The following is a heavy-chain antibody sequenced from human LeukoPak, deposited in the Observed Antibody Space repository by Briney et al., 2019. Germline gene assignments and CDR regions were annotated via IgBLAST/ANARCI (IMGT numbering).Heavy chain of an antibody. CDR3: ARASYSSIAGYYFDY. CDR1: GFTFSSYA. D-gene: IGHD6-6*01. V-gene: IGHV3-53*01. Sequence: PGGSLRLSCAASGFTFSSYAMSWVRQAPGKGLEWVSVTYSGGNTYYADSVKGRFTISSDSSKNTLYLQMNSLRAEDTAVYYCARASYSSIAGYYFDYWGQGTLVTVSS. J-gene: IGHJ4*02. CDR2: TYSGGNT.